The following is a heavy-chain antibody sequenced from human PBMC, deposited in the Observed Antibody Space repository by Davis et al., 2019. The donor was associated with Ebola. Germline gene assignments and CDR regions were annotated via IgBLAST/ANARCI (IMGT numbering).Heavy chain of an antibody. D-gene: IGHD3-22*01. CDR3: ARAENYYDSSGYIVYFDY. CDR1: GFTFSDYY. V-gene: IGHV3-11*06. CDR2: ISSSSSYI. Sequence: GGSLRLSCAASGFTFSDYYMSWIRQAPGKGLEWVSSISSSSSYIYYADSVKGRFTISRDNAKNSLYLQMNSLRAEDTAVYYCARAENYYDSSGYIVYFDYWGQGTLVTVSS. J-gene: IGHJ4*02.